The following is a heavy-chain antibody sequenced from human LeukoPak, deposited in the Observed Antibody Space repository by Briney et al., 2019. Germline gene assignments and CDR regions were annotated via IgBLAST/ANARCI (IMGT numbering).Heavy chain of an antibody. CDR1: GFNFNYFA. D-gene: IGHD4-23*01. J-gene: IGHJ4*02. V-gene: IGHV3-23*01. CDR2: IGDSGSGG. Sequence: GGFLRLSCSASGFNFNYFAMSWIRQAPGKRLEWVSTIGDSGSGGSYADSVRGRFTISRDNSKNIVYLQMHSLRVDDSAVYYCSRIKYGGNSGYHFDYWGQGTLVTVSS. CDR3: SRIKYGGNSGYHFDY.